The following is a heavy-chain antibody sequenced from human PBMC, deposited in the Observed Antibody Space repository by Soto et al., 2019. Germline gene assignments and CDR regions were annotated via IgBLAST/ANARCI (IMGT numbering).Heavy chain of an antibody. CDR2: IDPSDSYT. CDR3: ARLEKSSSSWTYGMEV. J-gene: IGHJ6*02. V-gene: IGHV5-10-1*01. Sequence: PGESLKISCKGSGYSFTSYWISWVRQMPGKGLEWMGRIDPSDSYTNYSPSFQGHVTISADKSISTAYLQWSSLKASDTAMYYCARLEKSSSSWTYGMEVWGQGTTVTVSS. CDR1: GYSFTSYW. D-gene: IGHD6-13*01.